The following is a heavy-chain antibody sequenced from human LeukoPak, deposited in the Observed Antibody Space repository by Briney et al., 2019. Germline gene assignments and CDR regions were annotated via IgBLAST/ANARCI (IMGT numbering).Heavy chain of an antibody. J-gene: IGHJ4*02. D-gene: IGHD2-15*01. V-gene: IGHV3-23*01. CDR3: ARGFCSGGSCYSFDY. CDR1: GFAFYDYA. Sequence: PGGSLRLSCAASGFAFYDYAMSWVRQPPGKGLEWVSGINDNGAKTFYADSVKGRLTISRDNSRSTLYLQMNNLRADDTAVYYCARGFCSGGSCYSFDYWGQGTLVTVSS. CDR2: INDNGAKT.